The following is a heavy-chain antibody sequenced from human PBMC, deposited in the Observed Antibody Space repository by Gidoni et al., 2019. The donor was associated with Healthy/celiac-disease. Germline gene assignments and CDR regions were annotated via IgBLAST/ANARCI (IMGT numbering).Heavy chain of an antibody. D-gene: IGHD6-6*01. Sequence: QVQLVESGGGVVQPGRSLRLSCAASGFTFSRYAMHWVRQAPGKGLEWVAVISYDGSNKYYADSVKGRFTISRDNSKNTLYLQMNSLRAEDTAVYYCARDRIAARTRGYYYGMDVWGQGTTVTVSS. CDR1: GFTFSRYA. CDR2: ISYDGSNK. CDR3: ARDRIAARTRGYYYGMDV. J-gene: IGHJ6*02. V-gene: IGHV3-30*04.